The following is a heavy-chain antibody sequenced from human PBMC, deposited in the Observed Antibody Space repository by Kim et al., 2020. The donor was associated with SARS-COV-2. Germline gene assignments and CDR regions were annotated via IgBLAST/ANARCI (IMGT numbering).Heavy chain of an antibody. D-gene: IGHD3-3*01. CDR3: AKRGDYDFWSGYYFDY. Sequence: SVKGRFTISRDKSKNTLYLQMNSLRAEDTAVYYCAKRGDYDFWSGYYFDYWGQGTLVTVSS. J-gene: IGHJ4*02. V-gene: IGHV3-23*01.